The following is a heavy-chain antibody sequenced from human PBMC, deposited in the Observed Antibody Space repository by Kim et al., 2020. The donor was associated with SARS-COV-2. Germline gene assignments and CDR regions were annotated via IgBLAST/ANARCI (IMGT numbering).Heavy chain of an antibody. J-gene: IGHJ6*02. D-gene: IGHD3-3*01. Sequence: RVTISIDTSKNQFSLKLSSVTAADTAVYYCAREYRDITIFGVVIRDGMDVWGQGTTVTVSS. CDR3: AREYRDITIFGVVIRDGMDV. V-gene: IGHV4-31*02.